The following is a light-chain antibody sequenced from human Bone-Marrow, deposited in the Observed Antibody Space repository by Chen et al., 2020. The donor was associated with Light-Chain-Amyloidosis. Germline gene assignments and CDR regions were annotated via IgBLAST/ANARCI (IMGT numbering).Light chain of an antibody. CDR2: DVS. CDR3: RSYTASSFYV. V-gene: IGLV2-14*03. CDR1: STDVGCYNY. J-gene: IGLJ1*01. Sequence: QSALTQPASVSGSPGQTITISCTGTSTDVGCYNYVSWYQQHPGKAPKLMIYDVSTRPSGVSSRFSGSKSGNTASLTISGLQAEDEADYYCRSYTASSFYVFGTATTVTVL.